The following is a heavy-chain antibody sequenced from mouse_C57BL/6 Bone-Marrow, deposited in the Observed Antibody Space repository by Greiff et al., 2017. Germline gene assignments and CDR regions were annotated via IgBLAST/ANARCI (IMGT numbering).Heavy chain of an antibody. V-gene: IGHV5-6*01. D-gene: IGHD2-3*01. CDR3: ASDGYYGDY. Sequence: EVQVVESGGDLVKPGGSLKLSCAASGFTFSSYGMSWVRQTPDKRLEWVATISSGGSYTYYPDSVKGRFTISRDNAKNTLYLQMSSLKSEDTAMYYCASDGYYGDYWGQGTTLTVSS. J-gene: IGHJ2*01. CDR2: ISSGGSYT. CDR1: GFTFSSYG.